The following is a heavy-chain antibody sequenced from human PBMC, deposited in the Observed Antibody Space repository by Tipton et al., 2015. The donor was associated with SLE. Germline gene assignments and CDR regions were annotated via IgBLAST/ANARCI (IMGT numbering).Heavy chain of an antibody. CDR3: ARGVAVADAFDI. Sequence: TLSLTCAVYGGSFSGYYWSWIRQHPGKGLEWIGYIYYSGSTYYNPSLKSRVTISVDTSKNQFSLKLSSVTAADTAVYYCARGVAVADAFDIWGQGTMVTVSS. CDR1: GGSFSGYY. V-gene: IGHV4-31*11. D-gene: IGHD6-19*01. CDR2: IYYSGST. J-gene: IGHJ3*02.